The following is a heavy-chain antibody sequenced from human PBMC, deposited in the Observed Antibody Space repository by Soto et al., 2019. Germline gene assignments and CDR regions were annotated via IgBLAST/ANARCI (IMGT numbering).Heavy chain of an antibody. CDR3: ARLAAGCSSTSCYAFDI. V-gene: IGHV4-59*08. D-gene: IGHD2-2*01. J-gene: IGHJ3*02. CDR1: GGSISSYY. Sequence: SETLSLTCTVSGGSISSYYWSWIRQPPGKGLEWIGYIYYSGSTNYNPSLKSRVTISVDTSKNQFSLKLSSVTAAETAVYYCARLAAGCSSTSCYAFDIWRQGTMVTVS. CDR2: IYYSGST.